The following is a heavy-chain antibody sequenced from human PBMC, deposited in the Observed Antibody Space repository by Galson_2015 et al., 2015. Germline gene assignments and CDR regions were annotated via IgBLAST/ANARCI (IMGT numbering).Heavy chain of an antibody. Sequence: SLRLSCAASGFTFSSYAMSWVRQAPGKGLEWVSAISGSGGSTYYADSVEGRFTISRDNSKNTLYLQMNSLRAEDTAVYYCAKGIGYGDPPPAADAFDIWGQGTMVTVSS. V-gene: IGHV3-23*01. CDR1: GFTFSSYA. J-gene: IGHJ3*02. CDR2: ISGSGGST. CDR3: AKGIGYGDPPPAADAFDI. D-gene: IGHD4-17*01.